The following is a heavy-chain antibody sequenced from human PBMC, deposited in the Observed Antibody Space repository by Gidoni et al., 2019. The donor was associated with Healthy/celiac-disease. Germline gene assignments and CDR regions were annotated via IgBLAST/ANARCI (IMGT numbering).Heavy chain of an antibody. D-gene: IGHD5-12*01. J-gene: IGHJ6*02. CDR2: IRSKAYGGTT. CDR3: TREFSGYSGYDYYYYYGMDV. Sequence: EVQLVESGGGLVQPGRSLRLSCTASGFTFGDYAMSWVRQAPGKGLEWVGFIRSKAYGGTTEYAASVKGRFTISRDDSKSIAYLQMNSLKTEDTAVYYCTREFSGYSGYDYYYYYGMDVWGQGTTVTVSS. V-gene: IGHV3-49*04. CDR1: GFTFGDYA.